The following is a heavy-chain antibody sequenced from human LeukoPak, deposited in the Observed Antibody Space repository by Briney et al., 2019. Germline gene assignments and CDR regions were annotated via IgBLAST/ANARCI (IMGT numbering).Heavy chain of an antibody. V-gene: IGHV3-13*01. Sequence: GGSLRLYCAAPGLTFSSYDMHRVRKVTGERLERVSTIGSLADTFYSDSVKSRLTIPRENAKNSLYLQMNGLRAGDTDIYYCATGRSRGWSYAFDIWGRGIMVTVSS. J-gene: IGHJ3*02. CDR3: ATGRSRGWSYAFDI. CDR2: IGSLADT. CDR1: GLTFSSYD. D-gene: IGHD6-19*01.